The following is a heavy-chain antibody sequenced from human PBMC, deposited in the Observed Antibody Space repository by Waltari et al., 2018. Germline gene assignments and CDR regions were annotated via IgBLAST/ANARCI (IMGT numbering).Heavy chain of an antibody. V-gene: IGHV1-2*02. Sequence: QVQLVQSGAEVKKPGASVKVSCKASGYTFTGYYMHWVRQAPGQGLEWMGWINPNSGGTNYAQKFHGRVTMTRDTSISTAYMELSRLRSDDTAVYYCARDLVQTTFYDGGNLEFDYWGQGTLVTVSS. J-gene: IGHJ4*02. CDR3: ARDLVQTTFYDGGNLEFDY. D-gene: IGHD2-15*01. CDR1: GYTFTGYY. CDR2: INPNSGGT.